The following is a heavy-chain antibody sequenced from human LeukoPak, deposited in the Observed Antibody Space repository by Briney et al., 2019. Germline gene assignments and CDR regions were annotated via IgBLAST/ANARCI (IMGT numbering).Heavy chain of an antibody. Sequence: AASVTVSCKASGYTFTSYYMHWVRQAPGQGLEWMGIINPSGGSTSYAQKFQGRVTMTRDTSTSTVYMELTSLRSEDTAVYYCARDLSGSNYYASGSYADWGQGTLVTVSS. CDR1: GYTFTSYY. D-gene: IGHD3-10*01. J-gene: IGHJ4*02. CDR2: INPSGGST. V-gene: IGHV1-46*01. CDR3: ARDLSGSNYYASGSYAD.